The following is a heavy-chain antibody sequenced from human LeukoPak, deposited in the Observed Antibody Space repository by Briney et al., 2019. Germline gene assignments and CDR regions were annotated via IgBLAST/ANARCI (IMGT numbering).Heavy chain of an antibody. V-gene: IGHV3-30*02. D-gene: IGHD3-22*01. CDR2: IRCDGSNK. CDR1: GFTFSSYG. J-gene: IGHJ4*02. Sequence: GGSLRLSCAASGFTFSSYGMHWVRQAPGKGLEWVAFIRCDGSNKYYADSVRGRFTISRDNSKNTLHLQMNSLRAEDTAVYYCAKGKSGYFGQWGQGTLVTVSS. CDR3: AKGKSGYFGQ.